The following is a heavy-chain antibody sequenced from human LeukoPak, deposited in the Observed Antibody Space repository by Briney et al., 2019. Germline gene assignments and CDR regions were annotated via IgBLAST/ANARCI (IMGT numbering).Heavy chain of an antibody. CDR1: GGSISSYY. CDR3: ARVLGATIGY. Sequence: SETLSLTCTVSGGSISSYYWSWIRQPPGKGLEWIGYIYYSGSTNYNPSLKSRVTISVDTSKNQLSLKLSSVTAADTAVYYCARVLGATIGYWGQGTLVTVSS. CDR2: IYYSGST. D-gene: IGHD1-26*01. J-gene: IGHJ4*02. V-gene: IGHV4-59*01.